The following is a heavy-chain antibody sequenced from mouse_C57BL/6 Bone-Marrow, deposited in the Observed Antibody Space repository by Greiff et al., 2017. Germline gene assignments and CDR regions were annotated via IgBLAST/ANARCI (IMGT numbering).Heavy chain of an antibody. D-gene: IGHD2-5*01. CDR1: GYTFTSYW. Sequence: QVQLQQPGAELVKPGASVKLSCKASGYTFTSYWMQWVKQRPGQGLEWIGEIDPSDSYTNYNQKFKGKATLTVDTSSSTAYMQLSSLTSEDSAVYYCARSESNPYYAMDYWGQGTSVTVSS. V-gene: IGHV1-50*01. CDR2: IDPSDSYT. J-gene: IGHJ4*01. CDR3: ARSESNPYYAMDY.